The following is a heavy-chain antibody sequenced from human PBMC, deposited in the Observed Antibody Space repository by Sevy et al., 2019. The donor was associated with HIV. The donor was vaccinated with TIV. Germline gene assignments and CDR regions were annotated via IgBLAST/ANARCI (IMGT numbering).Heavy chain of an antibody. CDR1: GFNISSNY. CDR2: IYGNNST. J-gene: IGHJ4*02. D-gene: IGHD6-19*01. CDR3: ARGEQWLSFNY. Sequence: GGSLRLSCAASGFNISSNYLSWVRQAPGKGLEWVSDIYGNNSTYYADFVKGRFTISRDNSKNTLYLQMNSLRVEDTAIYYCARGEQWLSFNYWGQGTLVTVSS. V-gene: IGHV3-53*01.